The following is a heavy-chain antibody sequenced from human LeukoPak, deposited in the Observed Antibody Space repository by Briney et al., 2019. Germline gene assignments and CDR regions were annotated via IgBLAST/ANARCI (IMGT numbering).Heavy chain of an antibody. CDR3: ARAPSEMGGYYPEYFRH. CDR2: IKSDGKT. CDR1: GFTFSSYW. V-gene: IGHV3-74*01. D-gene: IGHD3-22*01. Sequence: GGSLRLSCAASGFTFSSYWMNWVRQAPGKGLVWVSRIKSDGKTNYADSVKGRFTISRDNAKNTVSLQMNSLRAEDTGVYYCARAPSEMGGYYPEYFRHWGQGTLVTVSS. J-gene: IGHJ1*01.